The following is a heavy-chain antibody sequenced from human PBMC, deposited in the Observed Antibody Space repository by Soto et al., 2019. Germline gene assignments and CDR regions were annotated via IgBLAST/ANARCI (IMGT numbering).Heavy chain of an antibody. V-gene: IGHV1-69*01. D-gene: IGHD5-18*01. CDR2: IIPIFGTA. Sequence: QVQLVQSGAEVKKPGSSVKVSCKASGGTFSSYAISWVRQAPGQGLEWMGGIIPIFGTANYALKFQGRVTITADESTSTAYMELSSLRSEDTAVYYCARHFGYSYGRNFDYWGQGTLVTVSS. J-gene: IGHJ4*02. CDR1: GGTFSSYA. CDR3: ARHFGYSYGRNFDY.